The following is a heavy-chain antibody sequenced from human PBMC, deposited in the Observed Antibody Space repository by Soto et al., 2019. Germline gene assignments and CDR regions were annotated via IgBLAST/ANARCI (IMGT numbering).Heavy chain of an antibody. CDR2: IFHSGST. J-gene: IGHJ1*01. V-gene: IGHV4-39*01. D-gene: IGHD4-17*01. CDR1: GGSIRSSPYY. CDR3: SRLNDYVEYFQH. Sequence: QLQLQESGPGLVKPSDTLSLNCSVSGGSIRSSPYYWGWIRQPPGKGLEYIGSIFHSGSTYYNPSLQNRVTISVDTSKNKFSLQLNSVTTADTAVYYCSRLNDYVEYFQHWGQGALVTVSS.